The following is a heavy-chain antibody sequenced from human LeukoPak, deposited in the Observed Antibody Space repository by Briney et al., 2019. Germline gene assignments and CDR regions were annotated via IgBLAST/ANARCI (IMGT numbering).Heavy chain of an antibody. CDR1: GFSLTTSGVG. V-gene: IGHV2-5*01. J-gene: IGHJ4*02. D-gene: IGHD3-22*01. CDR3: ASDYSDSSGYYSVDY. CDR2: IYWNDDK. Sequence: SGPTLVNPTQTLTLTCTFSGFSLTTSGVGVGWIRQPPGKALERLALIYWNDDKRYSPSLRSRLTITKDTSKNQVVLTMTNMDPVDTATYYCASDYSDSSGYYSVDYWGQGTLVTVSS.